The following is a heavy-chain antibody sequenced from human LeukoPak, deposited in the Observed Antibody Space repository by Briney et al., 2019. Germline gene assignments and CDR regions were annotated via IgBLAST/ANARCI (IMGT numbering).Heavy chain of an antibody. D-gene: IGHD3-22*01. CDR1: GFTFSSYA. CDR3: AKDISYYDSWDAFDI. V-gene: IGHV3-9*01. CDR2: ISWNSGSI. J-gene: IGHJ3*02. Sequence: HPGGSLRLSCAASGFTFSSYAMHWVRQAPGKGLEWVSGISWNSGSIGYADSVKGRFTISRDNAKNSLYLQMNSLRAEDTALYYCAKDISYYDSWDAFDIWGQGTMVTVSS.